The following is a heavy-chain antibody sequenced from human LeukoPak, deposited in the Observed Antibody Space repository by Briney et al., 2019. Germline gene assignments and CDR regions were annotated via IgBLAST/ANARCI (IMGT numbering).Heavy chain of an antibody. Sequence: PSETLSLTCTVSGGSISSSSHYWGWIRQPPGKGLEWIGKINHSGSTNYNPSLKSRVTISVDTSKNQFSLKLSSVTAADTAVYYCARGQSGDYWGQGTLVTVSS. CDR3: ARGQSGDY. J-gene: IGHJ4*02. CDR1: GGSISSSSHY. CDR2: INHSGST. V-gene: IGHV4-39*07.